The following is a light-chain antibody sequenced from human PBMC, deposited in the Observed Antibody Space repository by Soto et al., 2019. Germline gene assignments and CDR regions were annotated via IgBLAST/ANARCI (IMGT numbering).Light chain of an antibody. CDR1: QSISSW. Sequence: DIQMTPSPSALSASVGDRVTITCRASQSISSWLAWYQQKPGKAPKLLIYKASYLQSWVPSTFSGSGSGTEFTLTISSLQPDDFATYYCQQYKSYSSWTFGQGTKVDIK. CDR2: KAS. J-gene: IGKJ1*01. CDR3: QQYKSYSSWT. V-gene: IGKV1-5*03.